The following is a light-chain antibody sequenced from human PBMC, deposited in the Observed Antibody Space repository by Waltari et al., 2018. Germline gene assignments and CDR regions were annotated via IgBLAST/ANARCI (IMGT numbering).Light chain of an antibody. CDR1: SSNIGSNY. CDR3: AAWDDSLSGPV. Sequence: QSVLTQPPSASGTPGQGVTISCSGSSSNIGSNYVCWYQQLPGTTPKLLIYKTGQRPSGVPDRFSGSKSGTSASLAVSGLRSEDEADYYCAAWDDSLSGPVFGGGTKLTVL. J-gene: IGLJ2*01. CDR2: KTG. V-gene: IGLV1-47*01.